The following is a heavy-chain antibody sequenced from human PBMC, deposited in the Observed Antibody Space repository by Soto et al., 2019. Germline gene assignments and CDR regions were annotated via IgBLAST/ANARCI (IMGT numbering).Heavy chain of an antibody. Sequence: PGGSLRLSCAASGFTFSSYGMHWVRQVPGKGPEWVAVISYDGSNKYYADSVKGRFTISRDNSKNTLYLQMNSLRAEDTAVYYARSELASTYYYGMDVWGQGTTVTVSS. V-gene: IGHV3-30*03. J-gene: IGHJ6*02. CDR2: ISYDGSNK. CDR1: GFTFSSYG. CDR3: RSELASTYYYGMDV. D-gene: IGHD6-6*01.